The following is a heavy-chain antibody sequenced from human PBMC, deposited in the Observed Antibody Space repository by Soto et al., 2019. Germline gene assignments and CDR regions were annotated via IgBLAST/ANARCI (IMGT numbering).Heavy chain of an antibody. CDR2: INAGNGNT. D-gene: IGHD3-10*01. CDR1: GYTFTSYA. CDR3: ARYRYYYGSGSSFPAFYYYGMDV. V-gene: IGHV1-3*01. J-gene: IGHJ6*02. Sequence: QVPLVQSGAEVKKPGASVKVSCKASGYTFTSYAMHWVRQAPGQRLEWMGWINAGNGNTKYSQKFQGRVTITRDTSASTAYMELSSLRSVDTAVYYCARYRYYYGSGSSFPAFYYYGMDVWGQGTTVTVSS.